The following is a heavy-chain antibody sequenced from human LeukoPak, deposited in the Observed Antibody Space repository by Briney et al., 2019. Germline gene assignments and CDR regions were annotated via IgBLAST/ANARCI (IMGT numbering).Heavy chain of an antibody. CDR3: ASTDTYYYDSSGYFSY. CDR2: IYYSGST. CDR1: GGSISSSSYY. D-gene: IGHD3-22*01. J-gene: IGHJ4*02. V-gene: IGHV4-39*07. Sequence: SETLSLTCTVSGGSISSSSYYWGWIRQPPGKGLEWIGSIYYSGSTYYNPSLKSRVTISVDTSKNQFSLKLSSVTAADTAVYYCASTDTYYYDSSGYFSYWGQGTLVTLSS.